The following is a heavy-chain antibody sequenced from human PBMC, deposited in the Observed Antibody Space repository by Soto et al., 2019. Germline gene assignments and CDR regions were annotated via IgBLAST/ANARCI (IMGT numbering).Heavy chain of an antibody. D-gene: IGHD3-9*01. CDR1: CGSISSYY. CDR2: IYTSGST. Sequence: PSETLSLTCTVSCGSISSYYWSWIRQPAGKGLEWIGRIYTSGSTNYNPSLKSRVTMSVDTSKNQFSLKLSSVTAADTAVYYCARAYYDILTGYYPWFDPWGQGTLVTVSS. V-gene: IGHV4-4*07. J-gene: IGHJ5*02. CDR3: ARAYYDILTGYYPWFDP.